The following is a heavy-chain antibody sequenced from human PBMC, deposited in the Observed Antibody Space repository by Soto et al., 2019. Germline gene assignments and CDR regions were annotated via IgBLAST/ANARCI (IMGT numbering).Heavy chain of an antibody. CDR1: GFTFSDYY. D-gene: IGHD5-18*01. Sequence: QVQLVESGGGLVKPGGSLRLSCAASGFTFSDYYMRWLRQAPGHGLEWVSYISSSGSTIYYADSVKGRFTISRDNAKNSLYLQMNSLRAEDTAVYYCTRDWAVTAMDKTGYYYSYRDVWGKGTTVTVSS. CDR3: TRDWAVTAMDKTGYYYSYRDV. CDR2: ISSSGSTI. V-gene: IGHV3-11*01. J-gene: IGHJ6*03.